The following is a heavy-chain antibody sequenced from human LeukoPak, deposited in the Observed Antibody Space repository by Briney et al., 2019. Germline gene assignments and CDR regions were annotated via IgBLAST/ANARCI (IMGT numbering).Heavy chain of an antibody. V-gene: IGHV3-48*03. Sequence: QAGGSLRLSCAASGFTFSSYEMNWVRQAPGKGLEWVSYISSSGSTIYYADSVKGRFTISRDNAKNSLYLQMNSLRAEDTAVYYCARAAVAAAVHYYYMDVWGKGTTVTVSS. J-gene: IGHJ6*03. CDR1: GFTFSSYE. D-gene: IGHD6-13*01. CDR2: ISSSGSTI. CDR3: ARAAVAAAVHYYYMDV.